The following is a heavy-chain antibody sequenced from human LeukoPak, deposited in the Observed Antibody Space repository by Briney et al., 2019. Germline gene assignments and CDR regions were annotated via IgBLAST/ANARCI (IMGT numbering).Heavy chain of an antibody. D-gene: IGHD3-22*01. Sequence: GGSLRLSCAASGFTFSSYWMHWVRQAPGKGLVWVSRINSDGSSTSYADSVKGRFTISRDNVKNTLYLQMNSLRAEDTAVYYGARVPFDYYDSSGPFDYWGQGTLVTVSS. CDR3: ARVPFDYYDSSGPFDY. J-gene: IGHJ4*02. CDR2: INSDGSST. V-gene: IGHV3-74*01. CDR1: GFTFSSYW.